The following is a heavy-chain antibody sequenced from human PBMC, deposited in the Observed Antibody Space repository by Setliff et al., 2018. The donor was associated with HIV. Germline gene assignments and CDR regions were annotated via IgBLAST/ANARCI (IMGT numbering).Heavy chain of an antibody. Sequence: SETLSLTCTVSGGSISSGNYYWSWIRQPAGKGLEWIGRIYTSGSTNYNPSLKSRVTISVDTSKNQFSLKLSSVTAADTAVYYCASSSGWYGAAQFDPWGQGTRVTVSS. CDR1: GGSISSGNYY. J-gene: IGHJ5*02. V-gene: IGHV4-61*02. CDR2: IYTSGST. CDR3: ASSSGWYGAAQFDP. D-gene: IGHD6-19*01.